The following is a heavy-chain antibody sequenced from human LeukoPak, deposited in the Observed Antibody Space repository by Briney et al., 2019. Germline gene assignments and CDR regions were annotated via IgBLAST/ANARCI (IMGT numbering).Heavy chain of an antibody. CDR1: EFTFNSYS. CDR2: ISSTSSTI. D-gene: IGHD2-2*03. CDR3: ARDGFRSPLGY. Sequence: GGSLRLSCAASEFTFNSYSMNWVRQAPGKGLEWVSYISSTSSTIYYADSVKGRFTISRDNAKNSLYLQMNSLRAEDTAVYYCARDGFRSPLGYWGQGTLVTVSS. J-gene: IGHJ4*02. V-gene: IGHV3-48*04.